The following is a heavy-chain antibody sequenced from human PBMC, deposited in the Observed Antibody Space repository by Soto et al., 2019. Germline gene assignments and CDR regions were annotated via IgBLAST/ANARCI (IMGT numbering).Heavy chain of an antibody. CDR1: GFTFSSYA. V-gene: IGHV3-23*01. Sequence: EVQLLESGGGLVQPGGCLRLSCAASGFTFSSYAMSWVRQAPGKGLEWVSAITGSGGRTYYADSVKGRFPISRDNSKNTMYLQMNSLSAEDTAVYYCAKGLTGAPYYGMDVWGQGATGTVSS. D-gene: IGHD7-27*01. J-gene: IGHJ6*01. CDR3: AKGLTGAPYYGMDV. CDR2: ITGSGGRT.